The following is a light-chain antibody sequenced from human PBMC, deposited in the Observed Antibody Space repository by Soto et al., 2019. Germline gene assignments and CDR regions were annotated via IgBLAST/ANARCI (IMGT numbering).Light chain of an antibody. Sequence: AIQLTQSPSSLSASVGDRVIITCRASQGISSAVAWYHQKPGKAPKLLIFDASTLKGGVPSRFSGSGSGTDFTLTISSLQPEDFATYYCQQFNSYPWTFGQGTKVEIK. J-gene: IGKJ1*01. CDR2: DAS. V-gene: IGKV1-13*02. CDR1: QGISSA. CDR3: QQFNSYPWT.